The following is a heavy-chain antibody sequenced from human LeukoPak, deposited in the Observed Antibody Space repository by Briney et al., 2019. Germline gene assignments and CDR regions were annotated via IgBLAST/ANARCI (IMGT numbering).Heavy chain of an antibody. CDR2: INHSGST. V-gene: IGHV4-34*01. J-gene: IGHJ5*02. CDR3: ARVRGTIFGVATYRGYWFDP. Sequence: SETLSLTCAVYGGSFSGYYWSWIRQPPGKGLEWIGEINHSGSTNYNPSLKSRVTISVDTSKNQFSLKLSSVTAADTAVYYCARVRGTIFGVATYRGYWFDPWGQGTLVTVSS. CDR1: GGSFSGYY. D-gene: IGHD3-3*01.